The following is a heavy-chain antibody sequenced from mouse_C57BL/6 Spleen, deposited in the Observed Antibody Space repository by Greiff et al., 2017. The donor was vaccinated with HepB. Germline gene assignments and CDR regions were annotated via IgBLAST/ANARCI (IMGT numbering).Heavy chain of an antibody. V-gene: IGHV5-6*01. CDR3: ARHNYYGSRWYFDV. Sequence: EVNVVESGGDLVKPGGSLKLSCAASGFTFSSYGMSWVRQTPDKRLEWVATISSGGSYTYYPDSVKGRFTISRDNAKNTMYLQMSSLKSEDTAMYYCARHNYYGSRWYFDVWGTGTTVTVSS. CDR2: ISSGGSYT. J-gene: IGHJ1*03. D-gene: IGHD1-1*01. CDR1: GFTFSSYG.